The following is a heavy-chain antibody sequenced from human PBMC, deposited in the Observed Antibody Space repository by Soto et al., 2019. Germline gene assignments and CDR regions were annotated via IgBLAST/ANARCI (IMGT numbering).Heavy chain of an antibody. Sequence: LRLSCAASCFTFSRYSMNWVRQAPGKGLEWVSSISSTTNYIYYADSMKGRFTVSRDNAKNSVYLDMNSLSAEDTAVYYCARESEDLTSNFDYWGQGTLVTVSS. CDR3: ARESEDLTSNFDY. CDR1: CFTFSRYS. V-gene: IGHV3-21*01. J-gene: IGHJ4*02. CDR2: ISSTTNYI.